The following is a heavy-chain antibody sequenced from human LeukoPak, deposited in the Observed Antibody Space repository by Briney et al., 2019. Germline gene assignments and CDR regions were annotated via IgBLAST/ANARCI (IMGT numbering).Heavy chain of an antibody. CDR1: GYTFTGYY. CDR3: ARTPLGYDILTGYSRGGGYYYGMDV. J-gene: IGHJ6*02. Sequence: ASVKVSCKASGYTFTGYYMHWVRQAPGQGLEWMGWINPNSGGTNYAQKFQGRVTMTRNTSISTAYMELSSLRSEDTAVYYCARTPLGYDILTGYSRGGGYYYGMDVWGQGTTVTVSS. D-gene: IGHD3-9*01. V-gene: IGHV1-2*02. CDR2: INPNSGGT.